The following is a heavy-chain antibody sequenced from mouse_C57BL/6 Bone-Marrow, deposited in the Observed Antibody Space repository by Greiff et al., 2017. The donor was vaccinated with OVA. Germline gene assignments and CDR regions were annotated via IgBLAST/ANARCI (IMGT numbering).Heavy chain of an antibody. V-gene: IGHV1-19*01. CDR2: INPYNGGP. CDR1: GYTFTDYY. Sequence: VQLQQSGPVLVKPGASVKLSCKASGYTFTDYYMNWVQQSHGKSLEWIGVINPYNGGPSYNQKFKGKATLTVDKSSSTAYRELNSLTSEDSAVYYCARRGGYPFYYAMDYWGQGTSVTVSS. J-gene: IGHJ4*01. CDR3: ARRGGYPFYYAMDY. D-gene: IGHD2-2*01.